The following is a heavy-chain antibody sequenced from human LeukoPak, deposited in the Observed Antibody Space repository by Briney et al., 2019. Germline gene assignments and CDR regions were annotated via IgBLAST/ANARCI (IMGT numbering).Heavy chain of an antibody. V-gene: IGHV3-23*01. CDR3: ANKPAGFDP. CDR1: GFTFSSDA. Sequence: GGSLRLSCTSSGFTFSSDAMTWVRQAPGKGLEWVSSISGSGDGPYYADSVKGRFAISRDNSKNTLYLQMNSLRAEDTAVYYCANKPAGFDPWGQGTLVTVSS. J-gene: IGHJ5*02. D-gene: IGHD1-14*01. CDR2: ISGSGDGP.